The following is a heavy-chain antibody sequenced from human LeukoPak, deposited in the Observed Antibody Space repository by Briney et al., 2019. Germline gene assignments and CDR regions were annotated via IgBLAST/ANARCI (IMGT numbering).Heavy chain of an antibody. Sequence: SETLSLTCTVSGYSISSGYYWGWIRQPPGKRLEWIGSIYHSGSTYYNPSLKSRVTISVDTSKNQFSLKLSSVTAADTAVYYCARGSGGSFDYWGQGTLVTVSS. V-gene: IGHV4-38-2*02. CDR2: IYHSGST. J-gene: IGHJ4*02. CDR1: GYSISSGYY. D-gene: IGHD2-15*01. CDR3: ARGSGGSFDY.